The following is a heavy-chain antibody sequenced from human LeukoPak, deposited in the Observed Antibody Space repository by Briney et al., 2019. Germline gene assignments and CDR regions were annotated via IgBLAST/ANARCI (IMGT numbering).Heavy chain of an antibody. CDR1: GFTFSNYG. J-gene: IGHJ6*03. D-gene: IGHD5-12*01. Sequence: GSLRLSCAASGFTFSNYGMHWVRQAPGKGLEWVAFIRYDGSNKYYADSVKGRFTVSRDNSKNTLYLQMKSLRAEDTAVYYCAKGGGYEAQYYYYYLDVWGKGTTVTISS. V-gene: IGHV3-30*02. CDR3: AKGGGYEAQYYYYYLDV. CDR2: IRYDGSNK.